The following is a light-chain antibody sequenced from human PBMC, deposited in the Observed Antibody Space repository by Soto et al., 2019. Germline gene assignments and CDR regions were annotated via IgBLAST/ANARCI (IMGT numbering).Light chain of an antibody. J-gene: IGLJ3*02. V-gene: IGLV2-11*01. CDR1: SSDVGGHNY. CDR3: CSYAGFYTLL. CDR2: DVT. Sequence: QSALTQPRSVSGSPGQSVTISCTGTSSDVGGHNYVSWYQQHPGEAPKLMIYDVTRRPSGVPDRFSGSKSGNAASLTISGLQAEDEADYYCCSYAGFYTLLFGGGTKLTAL.